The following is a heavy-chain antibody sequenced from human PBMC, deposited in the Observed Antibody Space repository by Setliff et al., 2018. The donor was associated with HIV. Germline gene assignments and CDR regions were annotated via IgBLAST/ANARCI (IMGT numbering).Heavy chain of an antibody. CDR2: IYYSGST. Sequence: PSETLSLTCTVSGGSISSSSYYWGWIRQPPGKGLEWIGSIYYSGSTYYSPSLQSRVTISIDTSKHHFSLKLSSVTAADTAVYYCARGTAPRRGTNYGGNYPLDYWGQGTLVTVSS. D-gene: IGHD4-4*01. J-gene: IGHJ4*02. CDR3: ARGTAPRRGTNYGGNYPLDY. CDR1: GGSISSSSYY. V-gene: IGHV4-39*07.